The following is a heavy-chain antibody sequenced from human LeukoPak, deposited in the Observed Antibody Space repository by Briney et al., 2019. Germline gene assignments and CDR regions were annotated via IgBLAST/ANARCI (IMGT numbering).Heavy chain of an antibody. CDR2: ISRSGSTI. Sequence: GGSLRLSCAASGFTFSSYEMNGVRQAPGKGLEGVSYISRSGSTIYYADSVKARFTISRDNAKNSLYLQMNSLRGEDTAVYYCARDLAMVHFDYWGQGTLVTVSS. J-gene: IGHJ4*02. D-gene: IGHD5-18*01. CDR1: GFTFSSYE. CDR3: ARDLAMVHFDY. V-gene: IGHV3-48*03.